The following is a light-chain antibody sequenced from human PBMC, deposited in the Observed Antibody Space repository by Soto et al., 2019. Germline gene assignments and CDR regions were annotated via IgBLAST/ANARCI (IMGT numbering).Light chain of an antibody. CDR1: QSVRSNS. V-gene: IGKV3-20*01. CDR3: QQYGSTPIT. Sequence: EIVLTQSPDTLSLSPGERATLSCRASQSVRSNSLAWYQQKPGQAPRFLIYDASSRATGIPDRFSGSGSGTEFTLTISRLEPEDFAVYYCQQYGSTPITFGGGTKVDIK. CDR2: DAS. J-gene: IGKJ4*01.